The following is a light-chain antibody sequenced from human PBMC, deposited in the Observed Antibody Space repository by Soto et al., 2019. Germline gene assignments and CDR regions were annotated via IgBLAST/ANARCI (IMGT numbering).Light chain of an antibody. CDR2: DAS. CDR1: QSISSW. Sequence: DIQMAQAPSTRSASVGDRVTITCRAIQSISSWLAWYRQTPGKAPKLLIYDASSLESGVPSRFSGSGSGTEFTLTISSLQPDDFATYYCQHYDSYPWTFGQGTKVDIK. J-gene: IGKJ1*01. CDR3: QHYDSYPWT. V-gene: IGKV1-5*01.